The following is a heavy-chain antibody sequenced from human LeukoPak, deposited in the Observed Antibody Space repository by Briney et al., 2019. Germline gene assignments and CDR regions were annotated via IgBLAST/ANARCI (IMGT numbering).Heavy chain of an antibody. V-gene: IGHV3-21*01. J-gene: IGHJ4*02. CDR2: ISSSSSYI. CDR1: GFTFSSYS. Sequence: GGSLRLSRAASGFTFSSYSMNWVRQAPGKGLEWVSSISSSSSYIYYADSVKGRFTISRDNAKNSLYLQMNSLRAEDTAVYYCASLRLGYYDFWSGTDFGYWGQGTLVTVSS. D-gene: IGHD3-3*01. CDR3: ASLRLGYYDFWSGTDFGY.